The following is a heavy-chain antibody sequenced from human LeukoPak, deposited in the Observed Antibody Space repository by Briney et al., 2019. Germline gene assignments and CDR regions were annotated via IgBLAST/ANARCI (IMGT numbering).Heavy chain of an antibody. CDR3: ARRGGGYSGYDQFDY. V-gene: IGHV3-7*04. CDR1: GFSFSSYW. D-gene: IGHD5-12*01. J-gene: IGHJ4*02. CDR2: IKQDGSEK. Sequence: PGGSLRLSCVASGFSFSSYWMSWVRQAPGKGLEWVANIKQDGSEKYYVDSVKGRFTISRDNAKNSLYLQMNSLRAEDTAVYYCARRGGGYSGYDQFDYWGQGNLVTVSS.